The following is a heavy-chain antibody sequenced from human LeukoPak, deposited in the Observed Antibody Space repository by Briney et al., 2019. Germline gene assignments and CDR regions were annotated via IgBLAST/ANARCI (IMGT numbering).Heavy chain of an antibody. J-gene: IGHJ4*02. CDR1: GFSFSSYA. CDR2: ISGSGGSI. D-gene: IGHD2-2*01. CDR3: ARLPAYCSSTSCYYDY. V-gene: IGHV3-23*01. Sequence: GGSLRLSCAASGFSFSSYAMSWVRQAPGKGLEWVSGISGSGGSIYYADSVKGRFTISRDNAKNSLFLQMNSLRAEDTAVYYCARLPAYCSSTSCYYDYWGQGTLVTVSS.